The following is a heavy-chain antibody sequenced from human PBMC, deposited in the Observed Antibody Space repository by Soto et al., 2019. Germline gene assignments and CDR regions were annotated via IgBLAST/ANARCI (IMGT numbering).Heavy chain of an antibody. D-gene: IGHD3-22*01. J-gene: IGHJ4*02. CDR3: ARDRAYYESSGLYFDY. CDR1: GDSIRSYY. Sequence: VSGDSIRSYYCSWIRQPPGKGLEWIGYIYDSGSTNYNPSLKSRVTISVDTSKSQFSLKLSSVTAADTAVYYCARDRAYYESSGLYFDYWGQGTLVTVSS. CDR2: IYDSGST. V-gene: IGHV4-59*01.